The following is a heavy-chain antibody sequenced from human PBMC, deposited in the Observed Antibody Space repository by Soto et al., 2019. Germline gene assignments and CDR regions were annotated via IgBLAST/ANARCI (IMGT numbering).Heavy chain of an antibody. CDR3: ARDESDDILTGYVYFDL. CDR2: IIPIFGTA. D-gene: IGHD3-9*01. CDR1: GGTFSSYA. Sequence: QVQLVQSGAEVKKPGSSVKVSCKASGGTFSSYAISWVRQAPGQGLEWMGGIIPIFGTANYAQKFQGRVTSTEDECTSTDYMELRSRRSEDTAVYYCARDESDDILTGYVYFDLWGRGTLVTVSS. V-gene: IGHV1-69*12. J-gene: IGHJ2*01.